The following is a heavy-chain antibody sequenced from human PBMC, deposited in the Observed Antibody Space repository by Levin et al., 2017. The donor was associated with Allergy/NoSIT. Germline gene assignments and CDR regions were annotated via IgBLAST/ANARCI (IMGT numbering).Heavy chain of an antibody. Sequence: SETLSLTCTVSGGSVSSRSFWWGWIRQPTGKGLEWIGSVYYSGTTYYSPSLKSRVIVSLDTSKNHFSLKLSSVTAADTAVDYCASRSSSSGGYYDYWGQGTLVTVSS. CDR1: GGSVSSRSFW. V-gene: IGHV4-39*07. J-gene: IGHJ4*02. D-gene: IGHD6-19*01. CDR2: VYYSGTT. CDR3: ASRSSSSGGYYDY.